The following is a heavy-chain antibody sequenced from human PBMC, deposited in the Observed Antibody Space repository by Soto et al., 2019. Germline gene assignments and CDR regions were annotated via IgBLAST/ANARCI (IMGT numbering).Heavy chain of an antibody. V-gene: IGHV4-59*01. D-gene: IGHD5-18*01. CDR1: GCSTCTYY. CDR3: AKWDTTMNAFDI. J-gene: IGHJ3*02. CDR2: IFYTGSN. Sequence: SETLSLTCTVSGCSTCTYYWNWIRQPPGKGLEWIGYIFYTGSNDYNPSLKSRVTMSVDTSKNQFSLKLSSVTAADTAVYYCAKWDTTMNAFDIWGHGTMVTVSS.